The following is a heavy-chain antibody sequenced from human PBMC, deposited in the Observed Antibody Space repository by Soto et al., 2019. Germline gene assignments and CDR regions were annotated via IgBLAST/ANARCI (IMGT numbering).Heavy chain of an antibody. CDR2: TKPDGSEK. D-gene: IGHD1-1*01. Sequence: GSLRLSCAASGFTFNTHWMSWVRQAPGKGLEWVANTKPDGSEKYYVDSARGRFTISRNNARNSLYLQMNSLRADDTALYYCVAWGTSTSNPWGQGTLVTVS. J-gene: IGHJ5*02. CDR1: GFTFNTHW. CDR3: VAWGTSTSNP. V-gene: IGHV3-7*01.